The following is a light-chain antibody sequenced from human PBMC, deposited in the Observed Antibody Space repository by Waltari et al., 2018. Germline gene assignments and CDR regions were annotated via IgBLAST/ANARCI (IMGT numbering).Light chain of an antibody. CDR2: GAS. V-gene: IGKV3-20*01. CDR3: QQYGNSPIT. CDR1: QSVSRSY. Sequence: EIVLTQSPGTLSLSPGERATLSCRASQSVSRSYLAWYRQKPGQAPRLLIYGASSRATGIPDRFSGSGSGTDFTLTISRLEPEDFAVYYCQQYGNSPITFGQGTRLEIK. J-gene: IGKJ5*01.